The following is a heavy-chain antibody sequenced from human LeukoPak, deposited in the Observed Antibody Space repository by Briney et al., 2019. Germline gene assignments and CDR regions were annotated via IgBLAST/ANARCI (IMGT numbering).Heavy chain of an antibody. V-gene: IGHV4-38-2*02. CDR3: ARDLREPYYCYYYMDV. Sequence: SETLSLTCTVSGYSISSGYYWGWIRQPPGKGLEWIGRIYTSGSTNYNPSLKSRVTISVDTSKNQFSLKLSSVTAADTAVYYCARDLREPYYCYYYMDVWGKGTTVTVSS. J-gene: IGHJ6*03. CDR1: GYSISSGYY. D-gene: IGHD1-26*01. CDR2: IYTSGST.